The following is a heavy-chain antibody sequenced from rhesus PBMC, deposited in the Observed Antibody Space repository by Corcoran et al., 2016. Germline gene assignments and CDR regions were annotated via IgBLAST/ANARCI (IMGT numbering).Heavy chain of an antibody. Sequence: QVQLQESGPGLMKPSETLSLTCAVSGGSFSSYWWSWFRQPPGKGLEWVGEINGNSGSTNYNPSLKSRVTISKDASKNQFSLKLSSVTAADTAVYYCARYVTPYYSGSYQPHFGYWGQGVLVTVSS. J-gene: IGHJ4*01. CDR2: INGNSGST. CDR3: ARYVTPYYSGSYQPHFGY. V-gene: IGHV4-80*01. CDR1: GGSFSSYW. D-gene: IGHD3-16*01.